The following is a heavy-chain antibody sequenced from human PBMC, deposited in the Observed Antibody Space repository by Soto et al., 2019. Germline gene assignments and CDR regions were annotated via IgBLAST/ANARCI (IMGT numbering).Heavy chain of an antibody. V-gene: IGHV3-23*01. CDR1: GITISNYP. J-gene: IGHJ1*01. CDR2: ISGSGDRT. D-gene: IGHD3-22*01. Sequence: GGSLRLSCASSGITISNYPMSLVRQAPGKGLDWVSGISGSGDRTYYADSAKGRFTISKDISKNSLSLQLDNLGVEDTAVYFCVKDDGGYPSTAPHWGQGTLVTVSS. CDR3: VKDDGGYPSTAPH.